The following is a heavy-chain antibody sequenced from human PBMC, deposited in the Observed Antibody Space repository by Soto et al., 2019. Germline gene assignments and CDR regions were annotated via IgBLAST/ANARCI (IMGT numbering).Heavy chain of an antibody. CDR1: GYSFTSYW. D-gene: IGHD4-4*01. CDR2: IYPGDSDT. CDR3: ARLPCSKRAYYYYYYMDV. J-gene: IGHJ6*03. Sequence: GESLKISCKGSGYSFTSYWIGWVRQMPGKGLEWMGIIYPGDSDTRYSPSFQGQVTISADKSISAAYLQWSSQKASDTAMYYCARLPCSKRAYYYYYYMDVWGKGTTVTVSS. V-gene: IGHV5-51*01.